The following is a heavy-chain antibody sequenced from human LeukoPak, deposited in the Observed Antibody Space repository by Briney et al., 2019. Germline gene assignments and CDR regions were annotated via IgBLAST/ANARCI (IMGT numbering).Heavy chain of an antibody. D-gene: IGHD3-9*01. CDR2: FDPEDGET. CDR3: ATAADYDILTGYYNGLDY. CDR1: GYTLTELS. Sequence: ASVKVSCKVSGYTLTELSMHWVRQAPGKGLEWMGGFDPEDGETIYAQKFQGRVTVTEDTSTDTAYMELSSLRSEDTAVYYCATAADYDILTGYYNGLDYWGQGTLVTVSS. V-gene: IGHV1-24*01. J-gene: IGHJ4*02.